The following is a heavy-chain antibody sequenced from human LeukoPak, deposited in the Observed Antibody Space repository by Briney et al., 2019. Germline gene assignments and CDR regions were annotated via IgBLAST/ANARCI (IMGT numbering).Heavy chain of an antibody. CDR1: GFTFSSYS. J-gene: IGHJ3*02. CDR2: ISSSSYI. CDR3: ARGRHIAAADAFDI. Sequence: GGSLRLSCAASGFTFSSYSMNWVRQAPGKGLEWVSSISSSSYIYYADSVKGRFTISRDNAKNSLYLQMNSLRAEDTAVYYCARGRHIAAADAFDIWGQGTMVTVSS. D-gene: IGHD6-13*01. V-gene: IGHV3-21*01.